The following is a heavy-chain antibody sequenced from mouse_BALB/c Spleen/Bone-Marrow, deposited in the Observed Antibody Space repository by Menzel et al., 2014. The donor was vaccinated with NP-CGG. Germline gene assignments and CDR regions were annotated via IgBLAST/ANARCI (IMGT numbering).Heavy chain of an antibody. D-gene: IGHD1-1*01. J-gene: IGHJ1*01. CDR2: ISSGGST. V-gene: IGHV5-6-5*01. CDR3: ARVTDTFYYGSSYWYFDV. Sequence: DVQLVESGGGLVKPGGSLKLSCAASGFTFSSYAMSWVRQTPEKRLEGVASISSGGSTYYPDSVKGRFTISRDNVRNILYLQMSSLRSEDTAMYYCARVTDTFYYGSSYWYFDVWGAGTTVTVSS. CDR1: GFTFSSYA.